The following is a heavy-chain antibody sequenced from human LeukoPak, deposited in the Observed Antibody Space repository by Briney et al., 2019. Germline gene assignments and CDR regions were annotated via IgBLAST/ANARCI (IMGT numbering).Heavy chain of an antibody. CDR2: ISGSGGST. Sequence: PGGSLRLSCAASGFTFSSYAMSWVRQAPGKGLEWVSAISGSGGSTYYADSVKGRFTISRDNSKNTLYLQMNSLRAGDTAVYYCAKDLDYGGNSDYWGQGTLVTVSS. J-gene: IGHJ4*02. CDR3: AKDLDYGGNSDY. D-gene: IGHD4-23*01. V-gene: IGHV3-23*01. CDR1: GFTFSSYA.